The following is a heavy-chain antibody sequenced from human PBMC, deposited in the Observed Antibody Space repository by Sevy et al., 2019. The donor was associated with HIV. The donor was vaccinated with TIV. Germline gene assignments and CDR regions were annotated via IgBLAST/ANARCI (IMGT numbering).Heavy chain of an antibody. V-gene: IGHV4-59*01. CDR1: GGSISSYY. CDR3: ARVVRQRAPVFDYNYMDV. D-gene: IGHD2-15*01. Sequence: SETLSLTCTVSGGSISSYYWSWIRQPPGKGLEWIGYIYHSGSTNYNPSLKSRVTISVDTSKNQCARKLSSVTAADTAVYYGARVVRQRAPVFDYNYMDVWGKGTTVTVSS. J-gene: IGHJ6*03. CDR2: IYHSGST.